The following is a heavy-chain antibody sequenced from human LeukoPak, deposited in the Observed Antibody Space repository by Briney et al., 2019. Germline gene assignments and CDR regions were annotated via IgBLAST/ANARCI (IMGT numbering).Heavy chain of an antibody. CDR3: AKDSDSGWPSYYFDY. J-gene: IGHJ4*02. CDR2: ISWDGGST. Sequence: PGGSLGPPGAAPGSPFIILTMHGSGKPRGRGWEWVSLISWDGGSTYYADSVKGRFTISRDNSKNSLYLQMNSLRTEDTALYYCAKDSDSGWPSYYFDYWGQGTLVTVSS. D-gene: IGHD6-19*01. V-gene: IGHV3-43*01. CDR1: GSPFIILT.